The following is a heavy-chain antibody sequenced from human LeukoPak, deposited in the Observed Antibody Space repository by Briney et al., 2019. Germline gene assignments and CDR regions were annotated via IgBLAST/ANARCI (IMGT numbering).Heavy chain of an antibody. CDR2: INHSGST. J-gene: IGHJ5*02. CDR1: GGSFSGYY. CDR3: ARGRGMVQLNWREGTRVRVP. Sequence: SETLSLTCAVYGGSFSGYYWSWIRQPPGKGLEWIGEINHSGSTNYNPSLKSRVTISVDTSKNQFSLKLSSVTAEDTAVYYCARGRGMVQLNWREGTRVRVPWG. D-gene: IGHD3-10*01. V-gene: IGHV4-34*01.